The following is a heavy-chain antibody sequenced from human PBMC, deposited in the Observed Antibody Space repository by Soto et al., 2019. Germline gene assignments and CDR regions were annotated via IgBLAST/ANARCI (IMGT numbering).Heavy chain of an antibody. Sequence: QVQLVQSGAEVQKPGASVKVSCKASGYTFSDYYVHWVRQAPGQGLEWMGWISPKSGGTNYAQKFQGRVTMTRDTSIFTAYMELSRLRSDDKAVYYCTRNAFYYNSSGYHDGFDIWGQGTLVTVSS. CDR3: TRNAFYYNSSGYHDGFDI. CDR1: GYTFSDYY. J-gene: IGHJ3*02. CDR2: ISPKSGGT. D-gene: IGHD3-22*01. V-gene: IGHV1-2*02.